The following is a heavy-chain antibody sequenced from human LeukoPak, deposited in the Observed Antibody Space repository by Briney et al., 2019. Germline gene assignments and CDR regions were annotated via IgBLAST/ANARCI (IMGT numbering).Heavy chain of an antibody. CDR3: ARPHYDILTGYYNLDY. V-gene: IGHV1-18*04. Sequence: GASVKVSCKASGYTFTSYGISWVRQAPGQGLEWMGWISAYNDNTNYAQKLQGRVTMTTDTSTSTAYMELRSLRSDDTAVYYCARPHYDILTGYYNLDYWGQGTLVTVSS. D-gene: IGHD3-9*01. CDR1: GYTFTSYG. CDR2: ISAYNDNT. J-gene: IGHJ4*02.